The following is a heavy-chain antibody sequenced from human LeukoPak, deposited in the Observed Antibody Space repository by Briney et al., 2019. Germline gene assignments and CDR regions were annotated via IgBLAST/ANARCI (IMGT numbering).Heavy chain of an antibody. Sequence: ASVKVSCKASGGTFSSYAISWMRQAPGQGLEWMGGIIPIFGTANYAQKFQGRVTITTDESTSTAYMELSSLRSEDTAVYYCARGPPAAINYYYMDVWGKGTTVTVSS. V-gene: IGHV1-69*05. CDR2: IIPIFGTA. CDR3: ARGPPAAINYYYMDV. J-gene: IGHJ6*03. D-gene: IGHD2-2*01. CDR1: GGTFSSYA.